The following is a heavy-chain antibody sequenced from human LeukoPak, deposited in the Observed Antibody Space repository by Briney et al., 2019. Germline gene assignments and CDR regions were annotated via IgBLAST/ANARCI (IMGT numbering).Heavy chain of an antibody. Sequence: PSGSLTLYCAASRFTFSTNWMHWVRQGQGNGRVWVSTTNSGGSSTNYADSVKGRITISTDNAKNTLYLQMNSLRVEDTAVYYCVRDGWFDYWGQGTLVTVSS. J-gene: IGHJ4*02. V-gene: IGHV3-74*01. D-gene: IGHD6-19*01. CDR1: RFTFSTNW. CDR3: VRDGWFDY. CDR2: TNSGGSST.